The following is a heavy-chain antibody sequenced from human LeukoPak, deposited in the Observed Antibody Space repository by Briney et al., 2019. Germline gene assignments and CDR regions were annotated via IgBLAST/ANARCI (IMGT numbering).Heavy chain of an antibody. D-gene: IGHD6-19*01. CDR3: AREYTSGWNGADYFQY. V-gene: IGHV3-21*01. Sequence: AGGSLRLSCAASGFTFSSYAMSWVRQAPGKGLEWVSSISSSSSYIYYADSVKGRFTISRDNSKNSLFLQMNSLRAEDTGVYYCAREYTSGWNGADYFQYWGQGTLVTVSS. J-gene: IGHJ1*01. CDR2: ISSSSSYI. CDR1: GFTFSSYA.